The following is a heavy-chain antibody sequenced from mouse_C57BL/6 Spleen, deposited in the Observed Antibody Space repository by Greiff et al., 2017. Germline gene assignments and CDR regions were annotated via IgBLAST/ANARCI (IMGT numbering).Heavy chain of an antibody. CDR1: GYTFTSYW. Sequence: QVQLQQPGPELVKPGASVKLSCKASGYTFTSYWMHWVKQRPGQGLEWIGNINPSNGGTNYNEKFKSKATLTVDKSSSTAYMQLSSLTSEDSAVYYCAKGYYSNYEYYAMDYWGQGTSVTVSS. D-gene: IGHD2-5*01. CDR3: AKGYYSNYEYYAMDY. V-gene: IGHV1-53*01. J-gene: IGHJ4*01. CDR2: INPSNGGT.